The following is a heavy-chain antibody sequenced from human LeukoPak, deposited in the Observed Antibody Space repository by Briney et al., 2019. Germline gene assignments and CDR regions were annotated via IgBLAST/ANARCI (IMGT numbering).Heavy chain of an antibody. V-gene: IGHV3-64*01. D-gene: IGHD3-10*02. Sequence: GGSLRLSCAASGFTFSDYAMHWVRQAPGKELEYVSAISSNGGSIHYANSVKGRFTISRDNAKNSLYLQMNSLRAEDTAVYYCAELGITMIGGVWGKGTTVTISS. J-gene: IGHJ6*04. CDR1: GFTFSDYA. CDR2: ISSNGGSI. CDR3: AELGITMIGGV.